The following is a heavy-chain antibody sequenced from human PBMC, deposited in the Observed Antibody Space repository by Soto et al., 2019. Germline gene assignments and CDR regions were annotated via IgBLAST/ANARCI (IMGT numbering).Heavy chain of an antibody. Sequence: QVQLQESGPGLVKPSGTLSLTCAVSGGSISSSNWWSWVRQPPGKGREWIGEIYHSGSINHNPSLKSRVTISVDKSKDPFSLKLSSVTAADTAMDYCARLAGVAATPAPPYYFDYWGQGTLVTVSS. CDR1: GGSISSSNW. CDR3: ARLAGVAATPAPPYYFDY. D-gene: IGHD2-15*01. J-gene: IGHJ4*02. V-gene: IGHV4-4*02. CDR2: IYHSGSI.